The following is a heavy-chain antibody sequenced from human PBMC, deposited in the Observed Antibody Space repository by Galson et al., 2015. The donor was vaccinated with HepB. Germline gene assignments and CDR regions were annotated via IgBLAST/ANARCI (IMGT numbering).Heavy chain of an antibody. Sequence: PALVKPTQTLTLTCTFSGFSLSSSRMSVAWIRQSPGKALEWLALIDWDDDIYYSTSLKTRLTISKGTPSNEVVLTVTNMDPVDTATYFCARATYYYDFSGMYTYYFDHWGQGTLVTVAS. V-gene: IGHV2-70*01. J-gene: IGHJ4*02. CDR3: ARATYYYDFSGMYTYYFDH. CDR1: GFSLSSSRMS. CDR2: IDWDDDI. D-gene: IGHD3-22*01.